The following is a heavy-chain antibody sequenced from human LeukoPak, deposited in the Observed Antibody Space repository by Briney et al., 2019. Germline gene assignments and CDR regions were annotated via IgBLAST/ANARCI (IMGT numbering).Heavy chain of an antibody. CDR2: IYSSGTT. CDR1: GFTVSRNY. CDR3: ARDRGLPPYYYVDV. V-gene: IGHV3-53*01. Sequence: GGSLRLSRAASGFTVSRNYMTWVRQAPGKGLEWVSVIYSSGTTYYADSVKGRFTISRDNSKNTLYLQMNSLRAEDTAVYYCARDRGLPPYYYVDVWGKGTTVTVSS. J-gene: IGHJ6*03. D-gene: IGHD5-12*01.